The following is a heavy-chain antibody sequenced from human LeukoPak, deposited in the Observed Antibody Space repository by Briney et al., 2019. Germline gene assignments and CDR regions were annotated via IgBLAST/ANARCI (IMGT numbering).Heavy chain of an antibody. J-gene: IGHJ4*02. CDR2: INPNSGGT. D-gene: IGHD3-10*01. Sequence: ASVKVSCKASGYTFTGYYMHWVRQAPGQGLEWMGWINPNSGGTSYAQKFQGRVTMTRDTSISTAYMELSRLRSDDTAVYYCARTRWVRGLEDFDYWGQGTLVTVSS. V-gene: IGHV1-2*02. CDR3: ARTRWVRGLEDFDY. CDR1: GYTFTGYY.